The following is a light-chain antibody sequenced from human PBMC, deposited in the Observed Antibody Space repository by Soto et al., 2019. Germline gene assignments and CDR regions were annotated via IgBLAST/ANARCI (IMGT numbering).Light chain of an antibody. Sequence: EIGLSQSPGTLSLSPGQRATLSCRASQSVSNNYLAWYQQKPGQAPRFLIYGASSRATGIPDRFSGSGSGTDFTLTITRLEPEDFAVYYCQQYHGSPTFGGGTKVDIK. J-gene: IGKJ4*01. CDR1: QSVSNNY. V-gene: IGKV3-20*01. CDR2: GAS. CDR3: QQYHGSPT.